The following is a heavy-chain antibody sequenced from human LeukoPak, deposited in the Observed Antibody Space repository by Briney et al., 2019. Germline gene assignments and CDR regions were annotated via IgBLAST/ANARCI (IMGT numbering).Heavy chain of an antibody. CDR3: ARDGLDSGSYSSAEYFQH. CDR1: GYSIRSGYY. J-gene: IGHJ1*01. Sequence: SETLSLTCTVSGYSIRSGYYWGWIRQPPGKGLEWIGYIYYSGSTNYNPSLKSRVTISVDTSKNQFSLKLSSVTAADTAVYYCARDGLDSGSYSSAEYFQHWGQGTLVTVSS. CDR2: IYYSGST. D-gene: IGHD1-26*01. V-gene: IGHV4-61*01.